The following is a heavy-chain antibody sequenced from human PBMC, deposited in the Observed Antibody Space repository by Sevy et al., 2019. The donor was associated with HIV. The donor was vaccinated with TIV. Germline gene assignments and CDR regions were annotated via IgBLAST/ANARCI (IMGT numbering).Heavy chain of an antibody. V-gene: IGHV3-33*01. CDR3: ARDRLGITISAEWGGGMDV. D-gene: IGHD3-3*01. Sequence: GGSLRLSCAASGFTLSTYGIHWVRQAPGKGLEWVAVIRYDGSNKYYADSVKGRFTISRDNSKNTRYLQMNSLRAEDTVVYYCARDRLGITISAEWGGGMDVWGQGTTVTVSS. J-gene: IGHJ6*02. CDR1: GFTLSTYG. CDR2: IRYDGSNK.